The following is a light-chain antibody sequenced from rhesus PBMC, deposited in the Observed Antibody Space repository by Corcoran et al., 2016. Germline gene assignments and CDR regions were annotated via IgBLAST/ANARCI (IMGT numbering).Light chain of an antibody. CDR1: QSVGSS. CDR3: QKYSSSPFT. Sequence: QVILTQSPATLSLSPGERATLSCRASQSVGSSLAWYQQKPGQAPRLLMYGASSRATGIPDRFSGCGSGTEFTLTISSLEPEDFAVYYCQKYSSSPFTVGPGTKLAIK. CDR2: GAS. V-gene: IGKV3-53*01. J-gene: IGKJ3*01.